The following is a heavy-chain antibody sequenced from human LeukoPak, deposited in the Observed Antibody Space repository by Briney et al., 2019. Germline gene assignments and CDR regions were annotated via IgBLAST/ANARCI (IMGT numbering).Heavy chain of an antibody. CDR2: ISTSGSTT. J-gene: IGHJ4*02. D-gene: IGHD3-16*01. CDR1: GFTFSTYE. Sequence: GGSLRLSXAASGFTFSTYEMNWVRQAPGKGLEWVSYISTSGSTTYYADSVKGRFTISRDNAKNSLYLQMNSLRAEDTAVYYCARAKAFGYWSQGTLVTVSS. V-gene: IGHV3-48*03. CDR3: ARAKAFGY.